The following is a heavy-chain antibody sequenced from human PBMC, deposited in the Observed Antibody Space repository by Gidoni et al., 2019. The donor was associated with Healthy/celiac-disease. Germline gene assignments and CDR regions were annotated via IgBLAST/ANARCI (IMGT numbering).Heavy chain of an antibody. D-gene: IGHD4-17*01. J-gene: IGHJ5*02. CDR3: ARLAYGDNNWFDP. Sequence: QLQLQESGPGLVKPSETLSLTCTVSGGSIRSSSYYWGWIRQPPGKGLEWIGSIYYSGSTYYNPSLKSRVTISVDTSKNQFSLKLSSVTAADTAVYYCARLAYGDNNWFDPWGQGTLVTVSS. CDR1: GGSIRSSSYY. CDR2: IYYSGST. V-gene: IGHV4-39*01.